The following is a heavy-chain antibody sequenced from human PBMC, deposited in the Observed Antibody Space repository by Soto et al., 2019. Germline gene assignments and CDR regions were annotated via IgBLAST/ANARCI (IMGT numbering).Heavy chain of an antibody. CDR1: GFTFSSYA. J-gene: IGHJ4*02. CDR2: ISYDGSNK. Sequence: QVQLVESGGGVVQPGRSLRLSCVASGFTFSSYAMHWVRQAPGKGLEWVAVISYDGSNKYYADSVKGRFTISRDNSKNTLYLQMNSLRAEDTAVYYCARDFDYWGQGTLVTVSS. V-gene: IGHV3-30-3*01. CDR3: ARDFDY.